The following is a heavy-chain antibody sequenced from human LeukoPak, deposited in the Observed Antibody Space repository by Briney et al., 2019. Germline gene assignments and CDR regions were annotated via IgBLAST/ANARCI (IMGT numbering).Heavy chain of an antibody. V-gene: IGHV4-59*01. J-gene: IGHJ5*02. CDR1: GGSISSYY. D-gene: IGHD3-9*01. CDR2: IYYSGST. CDR3: ARVDIRSPNWFDP. Sequence: ASETLSLTCTVSGGSISSYYWSWIRQPPGKGLEWIGYIYYSGSTNYNPSLKSRVTISVDTSKNQFSLKLSSVTAADTAVYYCARVDIRSPNWFDPWGQGTLVTVSS.